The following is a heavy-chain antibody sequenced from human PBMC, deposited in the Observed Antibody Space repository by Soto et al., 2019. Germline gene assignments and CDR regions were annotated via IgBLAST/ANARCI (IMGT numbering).Heavy chain of an antibody. CDR1: GDSMSEFY. CDR2: VHYVGTT. J-gene: IGHJ4*02. D-gene: IGHD3-22*01. V-gene: IGHV4-59*12. Sequence: PSETLSVTCSVSGDSMSEFYRSWIRQSPGKGLEWIGYVHYVGTTKYNPSHKSRVTISVDTSKKQFSLNLRSVTPADTAVYYCTRLNYYDTRGYPYFFVYSWPGAPVTAS. CDR3: TRLNYYDTRGYPYFFVY.